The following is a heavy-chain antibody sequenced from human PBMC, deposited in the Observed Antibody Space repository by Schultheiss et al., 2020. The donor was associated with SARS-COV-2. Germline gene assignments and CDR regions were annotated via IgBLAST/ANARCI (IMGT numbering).Heavy chain of an antibody. CDR1: GGSFSGYY. J-gene: IGHJ4*02. D-gene: IGHD4-17*01. Sequence: SQTLSLTCAVYGGSFSGYYWSWIRQPPGKGLEWIGEINHSGSTNYNPSLKSRVTISVDTSKNQFSLKLSSVTAADTAVYYCARVADGYGYYGPIDYWGQGTLVTVSS. V-gene: IGHV4-34*01. CDR2: INHSGST. CDR3: ARVADGYGYYGPIDY.